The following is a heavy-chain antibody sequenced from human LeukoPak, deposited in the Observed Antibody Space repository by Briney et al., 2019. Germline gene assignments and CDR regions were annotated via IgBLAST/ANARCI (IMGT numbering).Heavy chain of an antibody. CDR2: INPNSGVT. J-gene: IGHJ6*03. CDR1: GYTFTGYY. V-gene: IGHV1-2*02. Sequence: ASVKVSCKASGYTFTGYYMHWVRQAAGQGLEGMGWINPNSGVTNYAQKFQGRVTMTRDTSISTAYMELSRLRSDDPAVYYCARITGRKYYYYSMDVWGKGNHGHRLL. CDR3: ARITGRKYYYYSMDV. D-gene: IGHD3-16*01.